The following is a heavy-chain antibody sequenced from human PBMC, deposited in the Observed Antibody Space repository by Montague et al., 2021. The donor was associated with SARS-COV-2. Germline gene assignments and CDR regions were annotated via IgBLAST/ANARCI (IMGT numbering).Heavy chain of an antibody. Sequence: SETLSLTCSVSRGSINNYYWSWIRQPPGKGLERMGYISYSGSTDYNHSLKSRVTISVDTSKNQFSLNLSSVTAADAAAYYCAGDSEDGYHYYFDNWGQGSLVTVSS. CDR3: AGDSEDGYHYYFDN. CDR2: ISYSGST. CDR1: RGSINNYY. J-gene: IGHJ4*02. V-gene: IGHV4-59*01. D-gene: IGHD5-24*01.